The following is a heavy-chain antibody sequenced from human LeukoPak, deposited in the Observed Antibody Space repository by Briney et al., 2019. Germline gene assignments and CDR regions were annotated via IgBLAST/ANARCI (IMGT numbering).Heavy chain of an antibody. V-gene: IGHV3-21*01. CDR2: ISSSSSYI. J-gene: IGHJ1*01. Sequence: VSSISSSSSYIYYADSVKGRFTISRDNAKNSLYLQMNSLRAEDTAVYYCARDSLVAEYFQHWGQGTLVTVSS. D-gene: IGHD2-15*01. CDR3: ARDSLVAEYFQH.